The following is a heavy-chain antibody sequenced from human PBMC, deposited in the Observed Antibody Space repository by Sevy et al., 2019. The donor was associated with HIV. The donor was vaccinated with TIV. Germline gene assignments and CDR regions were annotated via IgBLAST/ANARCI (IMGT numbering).Heavy chain of an antibody. CDR3: ARASYSSGWYEDYFDY. CDR2: ISSSSSYI. CDR1: GFTFSSYS. V-gene: IGHV3-21*01. J-gene: IGHJ4*02. Sequence: GGSLRLSCAASGFTFSSYSMNWVRQAPGKGLEWVSSISSSSSYIYYADSVKGRFTISRDNAKNSLYLQMNSLRAEDTAVYYCARASYSSGWYEDYFDYWGQGTLVIVSS. D-gene: IGHD6-19*01.